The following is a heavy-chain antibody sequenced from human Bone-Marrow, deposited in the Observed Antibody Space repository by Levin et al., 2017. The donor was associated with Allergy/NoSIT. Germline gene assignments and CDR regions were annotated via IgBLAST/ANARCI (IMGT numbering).Heavy chain of an antibody. V-gene: IGHV3-7*01. CDR1: GFTFTNFW. CDR2: INQYGGEK. D-gene: IGHD3-22*01. J-gene: IGHJ3*01. CDR3: ARDRTYFDTSGDRRKDAFDV. Sequence: PGASVKVSCEVSGFTFTNFWVNWIRQSPGKGPEWVATINQYGGEKYYLDSVKGRFTISRDYAKNFLYLQMNSLRVEDTAVYYCARDRTYFDTSGDRRKDAFDVWGQGALVTV.